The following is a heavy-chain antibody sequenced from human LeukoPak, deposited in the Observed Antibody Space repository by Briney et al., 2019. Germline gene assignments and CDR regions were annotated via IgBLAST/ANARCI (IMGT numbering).Heavy chain of an antibody. CDR3: AKDMDIVVVPAAINAFDI. CDR2: INWNSGNI. V-gene: IGHV3-9*01. D-gene: IGHD2-2*03. CDR1: GFTFDDYA. J-gene: IGHJ3*02. Sequence: GGSLRLSCAASGFTFDDYAMHWVRQAPGKGLEWVSGINWNSGNIAYADSVKGRFTISRDNSKNTLYLQMNSLRAEDTAVYYCAKDMDIVVVPAAINAFDIWGQGTMVTVSS.